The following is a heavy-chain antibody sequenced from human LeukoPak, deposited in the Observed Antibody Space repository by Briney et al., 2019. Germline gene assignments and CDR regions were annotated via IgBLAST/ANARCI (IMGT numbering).Heavy chain of an antibody. CDR2: IRYDGSNK. J-gene: IGHJ4*02. CDR3: ARGDSSGWYFDY. CDR1: GFTFSSYG. D-gene: IGHD3-22*01. V-gene: IGHV3-30*02. Sequence: GGSLRLSSAASGFTFSSYGMHWVRQAPGKGLEWVAFIRYDGSNKYYADSVKGRFTISRDNAKNSLYLQMNSLRAEDTAVYYCARGDSSGWYFDYWGQGTLVTVSS.